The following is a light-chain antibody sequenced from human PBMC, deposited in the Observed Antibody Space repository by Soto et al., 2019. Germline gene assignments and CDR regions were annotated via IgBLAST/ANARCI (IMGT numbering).Light chain of an antibody. CDR3: QQDGSSPRT. CDR2: GAS. Sequence: IGLTQSPGTLSLCPEERATLSCRASQSVSSSYLAWYQQKPGQAPRLLIYGASSRATGIPDRFSGSGSGTDFTLTISRLEPEDFTVYYCQQDGSSPRTFGQGTMMDI. CDR1: QSVSSSY. V-gene: IGKV3-20*01. J-gene: IGKJ1*01.